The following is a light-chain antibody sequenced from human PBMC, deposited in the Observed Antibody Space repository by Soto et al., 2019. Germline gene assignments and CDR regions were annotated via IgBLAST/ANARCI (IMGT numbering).Light chain of an antibody. Sequence: QSVLTQPPSVSGAPGQRVTISCTGRSSNIGAGYDVHWYQQLPGTAPKLLIYGNNNRPSGVPDRFSGSKSGTSASLAITGLQAEDEADYYCQSYDSMSGWVFGGGTKVTVL. V-gene: IGLV1-40*01. CDR2: GNN. CDR3: QSYDSMSGWV. CDR1: SSNIGAGYD. J-gene: IGLJ3*02.